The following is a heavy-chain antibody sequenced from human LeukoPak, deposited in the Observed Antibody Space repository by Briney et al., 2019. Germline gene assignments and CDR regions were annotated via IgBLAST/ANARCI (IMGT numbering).Heavy chain of an antibody. J-gene: IGHJ4*02. V-gene: IGHV3-30*18. CDR2: ISYDGSNK. CDR1: GFTFSSYG. CDR3: AKVKEIQLWSQPFDY. Sequence: GRSLRLSCAASGFTFSSYGMHWVRQAPGEGLEWVAVISYDGSNKYYADSVKGRFTISRDNSKNTLYLQMNSLRPEDTAVYYCAKVKEIQLWSQPFDYWGQGTLVTVSS. D-gene: IGHD5-18*01.